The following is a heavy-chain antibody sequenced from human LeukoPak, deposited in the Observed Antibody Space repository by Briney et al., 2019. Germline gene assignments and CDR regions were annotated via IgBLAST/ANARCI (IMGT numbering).Heavy chain of an antibody. V-gene: IGHV5-51*01. CDR2: IYPGDSDT. CDR3: ARRGFTRGWSPDY. Sequence: GESLKISCKGSGYNFTSHWIGWVRQMPGKGLEWMGIIYPGDSDTRYSPSFQGQVTISADKSISTAYLQWSSLKASDTAMYYCARRGFTRGWSPDYWGQGTLVTVSS. D-gene: IGHD6-19*01. J-gene: IGHJ4*02. CDR1: GYNFTSHW.